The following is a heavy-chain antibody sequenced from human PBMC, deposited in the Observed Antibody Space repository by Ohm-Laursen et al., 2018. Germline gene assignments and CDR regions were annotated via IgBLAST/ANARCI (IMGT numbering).Heavy chain of an antibody. Sequence: ASVKASCKVSGYTFTSYDINWVRQATGQGLEWMGWVNPNSGNTGYAQKFQGRVTMTRNTSISTAYMELSSLRSEDTAVYYCAIRYCSSTSCGYYYGMDVWGQGTTVTVSS. CDR3: AIRYCSSTSCGYYYGMDV. J-gene: IGHJ6*02. V-gene: IGHV1-8*01. D-gene: IGHD2-2*01. CDR2: VNPNSGNT. CDR1: GYTFTSYD.